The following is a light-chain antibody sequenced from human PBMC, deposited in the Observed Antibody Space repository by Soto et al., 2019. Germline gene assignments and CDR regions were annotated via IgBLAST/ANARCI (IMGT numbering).Light chain of an antibody. CDR3: QVWDSSSDHVV. CDR1: NIGSKS. V-gene: IGLV3-21*04. Sequence: SSELTQPPSVSVAPGKTARITCGGNNIGSKSVHWYQQKPGQAPVLVICYDSDRPPGIPERFSGSNSGNAATLTISRVEAGDEADYYCQVWDSSSDHVVFGGGTKLTVL. CDR2: YDS. J-gene: IGLJ2*01.